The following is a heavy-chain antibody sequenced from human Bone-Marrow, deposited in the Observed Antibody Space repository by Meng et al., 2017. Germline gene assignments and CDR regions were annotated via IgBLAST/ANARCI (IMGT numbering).Heavy chain of an antibody. CDR2: IYYSGST. Sequence: QVQLQDSGPGLVKPSQTLSLTCTVSGGSSSSGGDYWSWIRQHPGKGLEWIGYIYYSGSTYYNPSLKSRVTISVDTSKNQFSLKLSSVTAADTAVYYCARGPLSAAGTMGYFQHWGQGTLVTVSS. D-gene: IGHD6-13*01. J-gene: IGHJ1*01. V-gene: IGHV4-31*03. CDR3: ARGPLSAAGTMGYFQH. CDR1: GGSSSSGGDY.